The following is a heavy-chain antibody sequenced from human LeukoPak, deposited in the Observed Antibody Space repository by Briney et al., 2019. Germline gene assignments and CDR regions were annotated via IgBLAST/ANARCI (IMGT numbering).Heavy chain of an antibody. D-gene: IGHD3-10*01. CDR2: IYTSGNA. Sequence: SETLSLTCSGSVHSISGYFRTWIRQAAGKGLEWIGRIYTSGNANYTPPLKSRVTMSIDTSKTQLSLNLSSVTAADTAVYYCARGGVLSRRCDPWGQGTLVTVSS. CDR3: ARGGVLSRRCDP. V-gene: IGHV4-4*07. J-gene: IGHJ5*02. CDR1: VHSISGYF.